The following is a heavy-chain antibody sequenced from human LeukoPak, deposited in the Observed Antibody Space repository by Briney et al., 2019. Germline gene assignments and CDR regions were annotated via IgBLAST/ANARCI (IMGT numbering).Heavy chain of an antibody. J-gene: IGHJ4*02. Sequence: GGSLRLSCAASGFIVNTNYMTWVRQAPGRGLEWVSFIYADGNTYYADSVKGRFTISRDNSKNTLYLQMNSLRADDTAVYYCAKVGVPAVMELGTRGVATTIELDYWGQGTLVTVSS. V-gene: IGHV3-53*01. CDR2: IYADGNT. CDR1: GFIVNTNY. D-gene: IGHD2-2*01. CDR3: AKVGVPAVMELGTRGVATTIELDY.